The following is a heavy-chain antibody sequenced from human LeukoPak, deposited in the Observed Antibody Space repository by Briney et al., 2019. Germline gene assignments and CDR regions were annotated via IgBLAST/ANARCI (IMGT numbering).Heavy chain of an antibody. D-gene: IGHD3-16*01. CDR2: ISVSGGTR. J-gene: IGHJ4*02. V-gene: IGHV3-11*04. CDR3: ARDGAEGFDY. CDR1: GFTFTDYY. Sequence: PGGSLRLSCAASGFTFTDYYMSWIRQAPGRGLEWVSYISVSGGTRYYADSMKGRLTISRDNAKNSVYLQMNSLRAEDTAVYYCARDGAEGFDYWGQGTLVTVSS.